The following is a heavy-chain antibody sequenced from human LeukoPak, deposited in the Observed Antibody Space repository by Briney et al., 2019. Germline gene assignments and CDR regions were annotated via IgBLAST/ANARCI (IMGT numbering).Heavy chain of an antibody. CDR1: GYSIISGYY. CDR3: ARARPYYYDIGAAFDI. CDR2: IYYSGST. V-gene: IGHV4-38-2*02. Sequence: PSETLSLTCTVSGYSIISGYYWGWIRQPPGKGLEWIGSIYYSGSTYYNPSLKSRVTISVDTSKNQFSLKLSSVTAADTAVYYCARARPYYYDIGAAFDIWGQGTMVTVSS. D-gene: IGHD3-22*01. J-gene: IGHJ3*02.